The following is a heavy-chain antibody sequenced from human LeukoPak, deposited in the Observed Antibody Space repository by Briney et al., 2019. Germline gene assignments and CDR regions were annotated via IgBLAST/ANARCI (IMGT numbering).Heavy chain of an antibody. CDR2: INHSGST. CDR3: ARGRYYYGSGSYSVY. Sequence: SETLSLTCAVYGGSFSGYYWSWIRQPPGKGLEWIGEINHSGSTNYNPSLKSRVTISVDTSKNQFSLKLSSVTAADTAVYYCARGRYYYGSGSYSVYWGQGTLVTVSS. V-gene: IGHV4-34*01. J-gene: IGHJ4*02. CDR1: GGSFSGYY. D-gene: IGHD3-10*01.